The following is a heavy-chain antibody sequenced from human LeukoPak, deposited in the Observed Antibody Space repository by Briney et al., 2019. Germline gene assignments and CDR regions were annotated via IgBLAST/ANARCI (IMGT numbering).Heavy chain of an antibody. CDR3: ARARWDY. CDR1: GDSISTNHW. J-gene: IGHJ4*02. Sequence: SGTLSLTCAVSGDSISTNHWWSWIRQPPGKGLEWIGEVYHSGSTNYNPSLKSRVTISVDKSKNLFSLKLTSVTAADTAMYYCARARWDYWGQGTLVTVSS. D-gene: IGHD4/OR15-4a*01. V-gene: IGHV4-4*02. CDR2: VYHSGST.